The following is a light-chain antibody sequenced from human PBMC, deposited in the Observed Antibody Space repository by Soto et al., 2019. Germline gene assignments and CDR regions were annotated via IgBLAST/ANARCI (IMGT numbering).Light chain of an antibody. V-gene: IGKV1-5*03. CDR2: KAS. CDR1: QSISSW. J-gene: IGKJ3*01. CDR3: QQYNSYLFT. Sequence: DIQMTQSPSTLSASVGDRVTITCRASQSISSWLAGFQQKPGKAPNLLIYKASSLESGVPSRFSGSGSGTEFTLTISSLQPDDFATYYCQQYNSYLFTFGPGTKVDIK.